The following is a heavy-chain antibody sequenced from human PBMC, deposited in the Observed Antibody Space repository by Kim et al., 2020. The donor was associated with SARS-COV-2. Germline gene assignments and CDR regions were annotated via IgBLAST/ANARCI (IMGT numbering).Heavy chain of an antibody. CDR2: INPDGTAT. CDR1: GFTFSGYW. V-gene: IGHV3-74*01. CDR3: TRGGADGGYSTWGC. J-gene: IGHJ4*02. D-gene: IGHD2-21*02. Sequence: GSLRLSCPASGFTFSGYWMHWVRQVPGKGLEWVSRINPDGTATTYADSVQGRFTISRDNAKNTLYLYMNSLTGDDMAVYYCTRGGADGGYSTWGCWGQG.